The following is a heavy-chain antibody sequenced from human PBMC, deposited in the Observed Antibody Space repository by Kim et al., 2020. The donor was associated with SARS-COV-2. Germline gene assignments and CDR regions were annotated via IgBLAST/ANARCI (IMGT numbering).Heavy chain of an antibody. CDR2: ISYDGSNK. J-gene: IGHJ5*02. CDR1: GFTFSSYA. CDR3: ARGAIVVVVAAFGWFDP. Sequence: GGSLRLSCAASGFTFSSYAMHWVRQAPGKGLEWVAVISYDGSNKYYADSVKGRFTISRDNSKNTLYLQMNSLRAEDTAVYYCARGAIVVVVAAFGWFDPWGQGTLVTVSS. V-gene: IGHV3-30*04. D-gene: IGHD2-15*01.